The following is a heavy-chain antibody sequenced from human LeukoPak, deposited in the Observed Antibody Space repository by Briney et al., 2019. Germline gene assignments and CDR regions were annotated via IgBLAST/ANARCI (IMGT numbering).Heavy chain of an antibody. Sequence: ASVKVSRKASGYTFTSYGVSWVRPAPGQGLEWMGWISAYNGNTNYAQKLQGRVTMTTDTSTSTAYMELMSLRSDDTAVYYCARTPVGPAAGGANWFDPWGQGTLVTVSS. V-gene: IGHV1-18*01. CDR2: ISAYNGNT. CDR1: GYTFTSYG. J-gene: IGHJ5*02. CDR3: ARTPVGPAAGGANWFDP. D-gene: IGHD2-2*01.